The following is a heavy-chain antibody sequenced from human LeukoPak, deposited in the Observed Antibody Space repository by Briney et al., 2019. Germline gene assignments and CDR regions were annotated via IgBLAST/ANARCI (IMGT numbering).Heavy chain of an antibody. CDR2: ISGSGGST. J-gene: IGHJ4*02. V-gene: IGHV3-23*01. CDR1: GFTFSSYA. CDR3: AKDLTIFGVVSYFDY. D-gene: IGHD3-3*01. Sequence: GGSLRLSCAASGFTFSSYAMSWVRQAPGKGLEWVSAISGSGGSTYYADSVKGRFTISRDNSKNTLYLQMNSLRAEDTAVYYCAKDLTIFGVVSYFDYWGQGTLVTVPS.